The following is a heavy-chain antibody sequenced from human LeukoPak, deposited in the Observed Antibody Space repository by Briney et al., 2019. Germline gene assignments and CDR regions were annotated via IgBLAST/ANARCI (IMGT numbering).Heavy chain of an antibody. CDR1: GFTFSTSN. CDR2: LTGSGDNT. CDR3: ARIHDYSNYFHWYFDL. D-gene: IGHD4-11*01. Sequence: GGSLRLSCAASGFTFSTSNMNWVRQAPGKGLEWVSALTGSGDNTYYADSVKGRFTISRDNSKNTLFLQTTSLRAEDTALYYCARIHDYSNYFHWYFDLWGRGTLVTVSS. J-gene: IGHJ2*01. V-gene: IGHV3-23*01.